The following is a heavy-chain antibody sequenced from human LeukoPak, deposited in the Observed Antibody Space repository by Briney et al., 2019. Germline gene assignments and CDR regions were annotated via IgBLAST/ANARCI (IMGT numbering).Heavy chain of an antibody. CDR1: GFTFSTYS. V-gene: IGHV3-21*01. J-gene: IGHJ4*02. D-gene: IGHD2-21*02. CDR2: IGSSSSYI. CDR3: ARDPGGGDFPFEY. Sequence: PGGSLRLSCVASGFTFSTYSMDWVRQAPGKELEWVSSIGSSSSYIYYADSVKGRFTISRDNAKNSLYLQMNSLRAEDTAVYYCARDPGGGDFPFEYWGQGTPVTVSS.